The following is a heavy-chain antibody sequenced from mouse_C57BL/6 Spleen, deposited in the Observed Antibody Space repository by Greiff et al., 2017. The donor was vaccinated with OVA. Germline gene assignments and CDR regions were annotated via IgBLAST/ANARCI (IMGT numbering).Heavy chain of an antibody. CDR3: GRGGYGSSFDY. CDR2: IRSKSSNYAT. D-gene: IGHD1-1*01. CDR1: GFTFNTYA. V-gene: IGHV10-3*01. J-gene: IGHJ2*01. Sequence: EVKLVESGGGLVQPKGSLKLSCAASGFTFNTYAMHWVRQAPGKGLEWVARIRSKSSNYATYYADSVKDRFTISRDDSQSMLYLQINNLKTEDTAMYYCGRGGYGSSFDYWGQGTTLTVSS.